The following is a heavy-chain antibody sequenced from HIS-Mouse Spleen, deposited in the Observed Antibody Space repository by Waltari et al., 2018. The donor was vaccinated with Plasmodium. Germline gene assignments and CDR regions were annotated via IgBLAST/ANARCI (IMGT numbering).Heavy chain of an antibody. V-gene: IGHV1-2*02. Sequence: QVQLVQSGAEVTKPGASVKVACKASGYTFTGYYMHWVRQAPGQGLEWMGWINPNSGDTSISTAYMELSRLRSDDTAVYYCARVLGYKAAAGTFVEYFQHWGQGTLVTVSS. CDR1: GYTFTGYY. CDR2: INPNSG. CDR3: ARVLGYKAAAGTFVEYFQH. D-gene: IGHD6-13*01. J-gene: IGHJ1*01.